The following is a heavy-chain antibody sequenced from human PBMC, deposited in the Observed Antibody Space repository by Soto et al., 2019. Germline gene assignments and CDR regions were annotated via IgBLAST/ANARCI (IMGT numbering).Heavy chain of an antibody. CDR3: VRDQAYAFDI. CDR1: GFTFTSYT. CDR2: ITTSGNSM. V-gene: IGHV3-48*01. J-gene: IGHJ3*02. Sequence: EVQLVESGGGLVQPGGSLRLSCAVSGFTFTSYTMNWVRQAPGKGLEWVSYITTSGNSMDYADSVKGRFTISRDNARNSLYLQMNSLRPEDTAVYYCVRDQAYAFDIWGQGIMVTVSS.